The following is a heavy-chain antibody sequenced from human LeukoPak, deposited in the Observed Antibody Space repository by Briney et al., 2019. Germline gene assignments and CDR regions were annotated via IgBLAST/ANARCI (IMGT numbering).Heavy chain of an antibody. CDR1: SGSISSFY. J-gene: IGHJ4*02. V-gene: IGHV4-4*07. CDR3: ARDRGDYGGPDY. D-gene: IGHD4-23*01. Sequence: SETLSLTCTVSSGSISSFYWSWLRQPAGKGLEWIGRIYSSGSTNYNPSLKSRVTISVDTSKNQFSLKVSSVTAADTAVYYCARDRGDYGGPDYWGQGTLVTVSS. CDR2: IYSSGST.